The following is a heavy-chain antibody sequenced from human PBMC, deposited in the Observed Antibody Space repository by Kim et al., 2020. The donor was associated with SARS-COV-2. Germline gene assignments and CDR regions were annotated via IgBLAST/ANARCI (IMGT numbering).Heavy chain of an antibody. V-gene: IGHV3-23*03. D-gene: IGHD2-15*01. CDR3: AKGTPLDH. Sequence: GGSLRLSCAASGFTFSSYAMSWVRQAPGKGLEWVSVIYSGASSTYYADSVKGRFTISRDNSKNTLFLQMNSLRAEDTAVYYCAKGTPLDHWGQGTLVTVSS. CDR2: IYSGASST. CDR1: GFTFSSYA. J-gene: IGHJ4*02.